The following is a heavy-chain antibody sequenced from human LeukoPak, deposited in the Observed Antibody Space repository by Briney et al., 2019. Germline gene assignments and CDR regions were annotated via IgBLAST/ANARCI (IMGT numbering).Heavy chain of an antibody. J-gene: IGHJ4*02. D-gene: IGHD1-26*01. Sequence: GGSLRLXCAASGFTFSSYWMHWVRQAPGKGLVWVSNINSDGSKTNYADSVKGRFTISRDNAKNTLSLQMDSLRAEDTAVYYCARFSGSHVPADVWGQGTLVTVSS. V-gene: IGHV3-74*01. CDR1: GFTFSSYW. CDR3: ARFSGSHVPADV. CDR2: INSDGSKT.